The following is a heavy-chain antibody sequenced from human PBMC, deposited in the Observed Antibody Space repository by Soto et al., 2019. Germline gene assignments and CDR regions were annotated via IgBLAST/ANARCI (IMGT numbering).Heavy chain of an antibody. D-gene: IGHD2-15*01. CDR3: AVPYCSGGSCYSRVWDYYYGMDV. J-gene: IGHJ6*02. CDR2: INPNSGGT. V-gene: IGHV1-2*04. Sequence: ASVKVSCKASGYTFTGYYMHWVRQAPGQGLEWMGWINPNSGGTNYAQKFQGWVTMTRDTSISTAYMELSRLRSDDTAVYYCAVPYCSGGSCYSRVWDYYYGMDVWCQGTTVTVSS. CDR1: GYTFTGYY.